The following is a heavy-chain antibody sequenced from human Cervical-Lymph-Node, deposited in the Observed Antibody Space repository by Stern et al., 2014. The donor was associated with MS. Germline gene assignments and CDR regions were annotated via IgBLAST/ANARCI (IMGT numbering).Heavy chain of an antibody. V-gene: IGHV3-23*04. CDR2: ISGSGYST. D-gene: IGHD3-10*01. Sequence: EVQLVESGGGLVQPGGSLRLSCAASGFTFNNYVMSWVRHTPGGGLRWVPPISGSGYSTDYADSVKGRFTISRDNSRNTLYLQMSSLRAEDTAVYYCVKDRGGSGKTHFDYWGQGTLVTVSS. CDR1: GFTFNNYV. CDR3: VKDRGGSGKTHFDY. J-gene: IGHJ4*02.